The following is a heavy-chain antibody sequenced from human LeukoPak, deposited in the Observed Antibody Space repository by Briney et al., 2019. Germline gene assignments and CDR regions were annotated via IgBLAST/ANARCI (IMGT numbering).Heavy chain of an antibody. CDR1: GFTFSSYG. Sequence: GRSLRLSCAASGFTFSSYGMHWVRQAPGKGLEWVAVISYDGSNKYYADSVKGRFTISRDNSKNTLYLQMNSLRAEDTAVYYCAKEPHGGIQLWTSSYFDYWGQGTLVTVSS. CDR3: AKEPHGGIQLWTSSYFDY. D-gene: IGHD5-18*01. J-gene: IGHJ4*02. CDR2: ISYDGSNK. V-gene: IGHV3-30*18.